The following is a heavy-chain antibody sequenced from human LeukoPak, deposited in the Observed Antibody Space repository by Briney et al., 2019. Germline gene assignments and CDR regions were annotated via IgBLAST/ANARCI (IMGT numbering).Heavy chain of an antibody. D-gene: IGHD5-18*01. CDR2: ISAYNGNT. CDR1: GYTFTYYY. V-gene: IGHV1-18*04. J-gene: IGHJ4*02. CDR3: AREGIQLWLDLSY. Sequence: GASVKVSCKASGYTFTYYYMHWVRQAPGQGLEWMGWISAYNGNTHYAQKLQGRVTMTTDTSTSTAYMELRSLRSDDTAVYYCAREGIQLWLDLSYWGQGTLVTVSS.